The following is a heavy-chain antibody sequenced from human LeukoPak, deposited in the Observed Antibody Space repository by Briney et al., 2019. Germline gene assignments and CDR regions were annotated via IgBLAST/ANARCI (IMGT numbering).Heavy chain of an antibody. Sequence: PSETLSLTCTVSGGSISSSSYYWGWIRQPPGKGLEWIGTIYHSGSTYYNPSLKSRVTISVDTSKNQFSLKLSSVTAADTAVYYCARHQGNYGNSGYYSFDYWGQGTLVTVSS. CDR2: IYHSGST. D-gene: IGHD3-22*01. J-gene: IGHJ4*02. CDR3: ARHQGNYGNSGYYSFDY. V-gene: IGHV4-39*01. CDR1: GGSISSSSYY.